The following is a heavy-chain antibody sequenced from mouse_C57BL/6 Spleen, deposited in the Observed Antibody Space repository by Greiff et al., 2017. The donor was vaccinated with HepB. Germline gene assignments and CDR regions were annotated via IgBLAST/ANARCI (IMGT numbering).Heavy chain of an antibody. CDR2: ISDGGSYT. CDR1: GFTFSSYA. J-gene: IGHJ3*01. V-gene: IGHV5-4*01. D-gene: IGHD3-2*02. Sequence: EVQGVESGGGLVKPGGSLKLSCAASGFTFSSYAMSWVRQTPEKRLEWVATISDGGSYTYYPDNVKGRFTISRDNAKNNLYLQMSHLKSEDTAMYYCARDQGTWAYWGQGTLVTVSA. CDR3: ARDQGTWAY.